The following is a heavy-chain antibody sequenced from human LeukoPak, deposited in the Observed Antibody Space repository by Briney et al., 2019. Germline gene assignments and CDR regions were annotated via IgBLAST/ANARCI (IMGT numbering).Heavy chain of an antibody. J-gene: IGHJ4*02. D-gene: IGHD6-19*01. Sequence: ASVKVSFKASGYTFTGYYMHWVRQAPGQGLEWMGWINPNSGGTNYAQNFQDRVTMTRDTSISTAYMELSRLRSDDTAIYYCAREGRVAGHYVVDYWGQGTLVTVSS. CDR3: AREGRVAGHYVVDY. CDR1: GYTFTGYY. V-gene: IGHV1-2*02. CDR2: INPNSGGT.